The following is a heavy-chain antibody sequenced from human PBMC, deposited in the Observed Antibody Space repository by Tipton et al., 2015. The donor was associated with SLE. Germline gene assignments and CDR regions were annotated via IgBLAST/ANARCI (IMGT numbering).Heavy chain of an antibody. V-gene: IGHV3-53*01. CDR2: IYSGGST. Sequence: GSLRLSCAASGFTVSSNYMTWVRQAPGKGLEWVSVIYSGGSTHYADSVKGRFTISRDNCKNTLYLQMNSLRVEDTAVYYCARGDYMDVWGKGTMVTVSS. CDR3: ARGDYMDV. CDR1: GFTVSSNY. J-gene: IGHJ6*03.